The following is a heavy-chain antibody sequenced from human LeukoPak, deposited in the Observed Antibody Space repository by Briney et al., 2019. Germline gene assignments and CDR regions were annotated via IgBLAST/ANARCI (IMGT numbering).Heavy chain of an antibody. D-gene: IGHD1-1*01. CDR3: ARDNPPWD. CDR2: MNPNSGDS. J-gene: IGHJ4*02. V-gene: IGHV1-8*02. Sequence: ASVKVSCKASGYTFTSYGISWVRQAPGQGLEWMGWMNPNSGDSGYAQKFQGRVTMTRNTSISAAYMGLSSLRSEDTAVYFWARDNPPWDWGQGTLVTVSS. CDR1: GYTFTSYG.